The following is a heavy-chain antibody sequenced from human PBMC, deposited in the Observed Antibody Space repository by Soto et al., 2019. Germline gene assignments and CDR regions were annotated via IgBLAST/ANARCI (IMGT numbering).Heavy chain of an antibody. CDR3: ARSQTVVGQQLLYSFDY. V-gene: IGHV4-34*01. Sequence: SETLTLTRAVYGGSFSGYYWSWIRQPPGKGLEWIGEINHSGSTNYNPSLKSRVTISVDTSKNQFSLKLSSVTAADTAMYYCARSQTVVGQQLLYSFDYWGQGTLVTVSS. D-gene: IGHD6-13*01. CDR1: GGSFSGYY. J-gene: IGHJ4*02. CDR2: INHSGST.